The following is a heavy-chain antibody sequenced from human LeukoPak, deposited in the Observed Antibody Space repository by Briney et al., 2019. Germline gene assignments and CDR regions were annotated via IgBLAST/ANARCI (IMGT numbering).Heavy chain of an antibody. V-gene: IGHV3-7*01. D-gene: IGHD2-8*02. Sequence: GGSLRLSCAASGFTFSSYWMSWVRQAPGEGLEWVADIKQDGSEKYYVDSVKGRFTISRDNAKNSLYLQRNSLRAEDPAVYYCALISTGGAFDIWGQGTMVTVSS. J-gene: IGHJ3*02. CDR1: GFTFSSYW. CDR3: ALISTGGAFDI. CDR2: IKQDGSEK.